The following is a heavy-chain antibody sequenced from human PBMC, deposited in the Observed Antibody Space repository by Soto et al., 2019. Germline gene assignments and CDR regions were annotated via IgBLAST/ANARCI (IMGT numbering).Heavy chain of an antibody. Sequence: QVQLQESGPGLVKPSETLSLTCTVSGGSISSYYWSWIRQPAGKGLEWIVRIYTSGSTNYNPTLRSRVTMSVDTSKNQFALKLSSVTAADTAVYYCARDNNRSSSPYYYDYGMDVWGQGTTVTVSS. CDR1: GGSISSYY. D-gene: IGHD6-6*01. V-gene: IGHV4-4*07. J-gene: IGHJ6*02. CDR3: ARDNNRSSSPYYYDYGMDV. CDR2: IYTSGST.